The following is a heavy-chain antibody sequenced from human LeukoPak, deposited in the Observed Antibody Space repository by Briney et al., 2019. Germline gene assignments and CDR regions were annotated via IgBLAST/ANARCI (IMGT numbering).Heavy chain of an antibody. Sequence: ASVKVSCKASGYTFTGYYMHWVRQAPGQGLEWMGWINPNSGGTNYAQKFQGRVTMTRDTSISTAHMELSRLRSDDTAVYYCARDRSLRGXXXXXXFDYWGXXTLVTVS. CDR1: GYTFTGYY. V-gene: IGHV1-2*02. CDR3: ARDRSLRGXXXXXXFDY. CDR2: INPNSGGT. J-gene: IGHJ4*02.